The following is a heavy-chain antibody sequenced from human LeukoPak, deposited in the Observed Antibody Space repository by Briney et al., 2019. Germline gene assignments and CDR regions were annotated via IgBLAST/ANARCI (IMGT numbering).Heavy chain of an antibody. CDR2: IKQDGSEK. J-gene: IGHJ6*02. V-gene: IGHV3-7*03. CDR1: GLTFSNYA. CDR3: ARAMDV. Sequence: PGGSLRLSCAASGLTFSNYAMSWVRQAPGKGLEWVANIKQDGSEKYYVDSVKGRFTISRDNAKNSLYLQMNSLRAEDTAVYYCARAMDVWGQGTTVTVSS.